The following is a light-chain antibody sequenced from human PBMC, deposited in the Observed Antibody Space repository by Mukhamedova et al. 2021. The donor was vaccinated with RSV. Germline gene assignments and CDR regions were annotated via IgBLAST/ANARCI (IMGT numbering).Light chain of an antibody. V-gene: IGKV1-12*01. J-gene: IGKJ3*01. Sequence: WYQRRVHGKAPDLLIYAASTLHSGVPSRFSGSGSGTDFTLIISNLQPEDFATFYCQQTNSFPFTFGPGTKVDFK. CDR2: AAS. CDR3: QQTNSFPFT.